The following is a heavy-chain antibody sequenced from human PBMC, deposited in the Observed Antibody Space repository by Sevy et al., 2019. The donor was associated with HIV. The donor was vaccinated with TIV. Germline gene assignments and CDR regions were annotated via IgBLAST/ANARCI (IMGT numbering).Heavy chain of an antibody. CDR1: GFSLSTRGVG. D-gene: IGHD2-8*01. CDR3: AHRRDDLVVMVYGDFDN. J-gene: IGHJ4*02. V-gene: IGHV2-5*02. Sequence: SGPTLVKPTQTLTLTCTLSGFSLSTRGVGVGWIRQPPGKALEWLALIYWDDDKRYSPSLKSRLSVTKDTSKNQVVLTMTNMDPVDTGTYYCAHRRDDLVVMVYGDFDNWGQGTLVTVSS. CDR2: IYWDDDK.